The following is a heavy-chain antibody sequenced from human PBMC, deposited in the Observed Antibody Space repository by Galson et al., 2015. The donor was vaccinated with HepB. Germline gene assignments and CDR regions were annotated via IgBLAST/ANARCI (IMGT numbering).Heavy chain of an antibody. Sequence: SVKVSCKASGYTFTGYYMHWVRQAPGQGLEWMGWINPNSGGTNYAQKFQGRVTMTRDTSISTAYMELSRLRSDDTAVYYCARTVFPTLITGTTEDAFDIWGQGTMVTVSS. CDR2: INPNSGGT. CDR3: ARTVFPTLITGTTEDAFDI. D-gene: IGHD1-7*01. J-gene: IGHJ3*02. V-gene: IGHV1-2*02. CDR1: GYTFTGYY.